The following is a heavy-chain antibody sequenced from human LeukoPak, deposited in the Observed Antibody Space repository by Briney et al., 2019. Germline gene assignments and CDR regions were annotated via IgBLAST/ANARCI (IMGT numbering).Heavy chain of an antibody. D-gene: IGHD7-27*01. Sequence: PSETLSLTCAVSGYSISSGYYWGWIRQPPGKGLEWIGSIYHSGRTYYNPSLKSRVTISVDTSKNQFSLKLSSVTAADTAVYSCARSSPFNCGVSHLDYWGQGTLVTVSS. CDR3: ARSSPFNCGVSHLDY. V-gene: IGHV4-38-2*01. CDR2: IYHSGRT. CDR1: GYSISSGYY. J-gene: IGHJ4*02.